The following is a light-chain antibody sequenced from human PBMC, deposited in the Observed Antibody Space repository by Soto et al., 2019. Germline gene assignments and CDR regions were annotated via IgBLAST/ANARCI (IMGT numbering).Light chain of an antibody. CDR1: SSDVGAYNY. Sequence: QSALTQPASVSGSPGQSITISCTGTSSDVGAYNYVSWYQQHPGKAPKLMIYEVSNRPSGVSDRFSGSKFGTAASLAISGLRSEDEAVYYCASWDDRLGAVIFGGGTKLTVL. V-gene: IGLV2-14*01. J-gene: IGLJ2*01. CDR3: ASWDDRLGAVI. CDR2: EVS.